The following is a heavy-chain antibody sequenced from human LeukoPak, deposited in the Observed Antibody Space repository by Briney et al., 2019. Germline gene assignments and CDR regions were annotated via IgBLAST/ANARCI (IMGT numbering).Heavy chain of an antibody. CDR1: VYTFTSYG. CDR2: ISAYNGNT. J-gene: IGHJ4*02. Sequence: ASVKVSCKASVYTFTSYGISGVGQAAGRGLDWMGWISAYNGNTNYAQKLQGRVTMTTDTSTSTAYMELRSPRSDDTAVYYCARVECSSTSCYSRYYFDYWGQGTLVTVSS. D-gene: IGHD2-2*01. CDR3: ARVECSSTSCYSRYYFDY. V-gene: IGHV1-18*04.